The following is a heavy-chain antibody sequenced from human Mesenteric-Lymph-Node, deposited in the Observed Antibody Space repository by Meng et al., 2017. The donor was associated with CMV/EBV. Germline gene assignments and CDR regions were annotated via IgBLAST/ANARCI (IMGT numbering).Heavy chain of an antibody. CDR3: ARAGGSYYDFWSGYQIDY. V-gene: IGHV4-39*07. CDR2: IYYSGKT. Sequence: SETLSLTCTVSGGSISSSSYYWGWIRQPPGKGLEWIGSIYYSGKTYYNPSLKSRVTISVDTSKNQFSLKVSSVTAADTAVYYCARAGGSYYDFWSGYQIDYWGQGTLVTVSS. CDR1: GGSISSSSYY. J-gene: IGHJ4*02. D-gene: IGHD3-3*01.